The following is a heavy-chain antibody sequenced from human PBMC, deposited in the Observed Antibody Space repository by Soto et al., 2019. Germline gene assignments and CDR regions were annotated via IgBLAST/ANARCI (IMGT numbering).Heavy chain of an antibody. V-gene: IGHV3-7*03. J-gene: IGHJ4*02. Sequence: RGGSLRLSCAASGFIFSSYWMSWSSQAPGKGLVGVANLKQDGSEKYYVDSVKGRFTISRDNAKNSLYLQMNSLRAEDTAVYYCARDLGPSPGWGQGTLVTVSS. CDR2: LKQDGSEK. CDR1: GFIFSSYW. CDR3: ARDLGPSPG.